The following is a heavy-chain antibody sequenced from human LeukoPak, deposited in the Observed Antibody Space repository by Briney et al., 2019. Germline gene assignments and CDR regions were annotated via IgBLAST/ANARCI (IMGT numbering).Heavy chain of an antibody. J-gene: IGHJ4*02. Sequence: SQTLSLTCTVSGGSICSVDYYWRSIRQPPGKGLGWIGYIYNSVSAYYNPSITSRATISVDTSKNQFSLKLSCVTAADTAVYYCARARLFGWLLTFDYWGQGTLVTVSS. V-gene: IGHV4-30-4*01. CDR1: GGSICSVDYY. CDR2: IYNSVSA. D-gene: IGHD3-9*01. CDR3: ARARLFGWLLTFDY.